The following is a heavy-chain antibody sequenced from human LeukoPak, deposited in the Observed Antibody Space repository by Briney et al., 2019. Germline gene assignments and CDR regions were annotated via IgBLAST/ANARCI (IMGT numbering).Heavy chain of an antibody. CDR3: AREAIQLWLLDY. CDR1: GGTFSSYA. Sequence: ASAKVSCKASGGTFSSYAISWVRQAPGQGLEWMGRIIPILGIANYAQKFQGGVTITADKSTSTAYMELSSLRSEDTAVYYCAREAIQLWLLDYWGQGTLVTVSS. J-gene: IGHJ4*02. D-gene: IGHD5-18*01. V-gene: IGHV1-69*04. CDR2: IIPILGIA.